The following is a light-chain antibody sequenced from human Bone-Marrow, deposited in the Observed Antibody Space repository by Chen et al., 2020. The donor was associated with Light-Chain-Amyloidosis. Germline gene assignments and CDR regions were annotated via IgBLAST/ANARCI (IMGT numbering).Light chain of an antibody. CDR2: RDT. J-gene: IGLJ2*01. V-gene: IGLV3-25*03. CDR3: QSAESSGTYEVI. CDR1: ALPTKY. Sequence: SYDLTQPPSVSVSPGPTARTTCSGDALPTKYAYWYQQKPGQAPVLVIHRDTERPSGISERFSGSSSGTTATLTISGVQAEDEADYHCQSAESSGTYEVIFGGGTKLTVL.